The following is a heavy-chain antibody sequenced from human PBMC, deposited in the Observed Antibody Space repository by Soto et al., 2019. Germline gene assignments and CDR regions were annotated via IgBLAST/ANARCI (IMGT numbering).Heavy chain of an antibody. CDR1: GASIGTSFFY. J-gene: IGHJ6*02. CDR3: ARQWELRGMDV. D-gene: IGHD1-26*01. CDR2: INYNGTT. V-gene: IGHV4-31*03. Sequence: QVQLQESGPGLVKPSQTLSLTCSVSGASIGTSFFYWTWIRQHPGKGLEWIGYINYNGTTSYNPSLKSRVSLSIDTSERQFSLRLTAVTAADTAVYYCARQWELRGMDVWGQGTTVTVSS.